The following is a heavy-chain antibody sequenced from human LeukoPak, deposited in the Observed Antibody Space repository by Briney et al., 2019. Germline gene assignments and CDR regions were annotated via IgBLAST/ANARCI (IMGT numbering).Heavy chain of an antibody. CDR1: GFTFSSYV. CDR2: IKEDGSET. J-gene: IGHJ4*02. D-gene: IGHD3-3*01. Sequence: GGSLRLSCATSGFTFSSYVMSWVRQAPGKGLEWVANIKEDGSETYYADSVMGRFTISRDNAENSLFLQMTSLRGEDTAVYFCARRTTIFPRRYFFDYWGQGTLVTVSS. CDR3: ARRTTIFPRRYFFDY. V-gene: IGHV3-7*01.